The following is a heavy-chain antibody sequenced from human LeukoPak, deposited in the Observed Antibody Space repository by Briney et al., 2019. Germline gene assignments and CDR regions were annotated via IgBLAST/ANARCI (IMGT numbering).Heavy chain of an antibody. J-gene: IGHJ4*02. CDR2: IYHSGST. V-gene: IGHV4-4*02. D-gene: IGHD1-26*01. Sequence: VWIAEIYHSGSTNYTPSLRSRVTISVHKSRNQFSLNLTSVTAADTAVYYCSKHSGSPHFDYWGQGTLVTVSS. CDR3: SKHSGSPHFDY.